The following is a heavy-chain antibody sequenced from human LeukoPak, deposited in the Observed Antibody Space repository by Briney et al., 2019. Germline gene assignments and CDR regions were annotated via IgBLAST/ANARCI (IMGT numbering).Heavy chain of an antibody. Sequence: GGSLRLSCEASGFTFSSHWMSWVRQAPGKGLEWVANIKQDGREKYYVDSVKGRFTVSRDNAKNSLYLQMNRLRAEDTAVYFCARTGDGTVDYWGQETLVTVSS. CDR3: ARTGDGTVDY. V-gene: IGHV3-7*04. J-gene: IGHJ4*02. CDR1: GFTFSSHW. D-gene: IGHD2-8*02. CDR2: IKQDGREK.